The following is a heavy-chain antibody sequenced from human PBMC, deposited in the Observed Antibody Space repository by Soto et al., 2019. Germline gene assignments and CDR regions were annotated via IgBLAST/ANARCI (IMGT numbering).Heavy chain of an antibody. J-gene: IGHJ4*02. CDR2: IWYDGSNK. Sequence: GGSLRLSCAASGFTFSSYGMHWVRQAPGKGLEWVAVIWYDGSNKYYADSVKGRFTISRDNSKNTLYLQMNSLRAEDTAVYYCAKGKRRYDFWSGPDYWGQGTLVTVSS. CDR3: AKGKRRYDFWSGPDY. CDR1: GFTFSSYG. V-gene: IGHV3-30*02. D-gene: IGHD3-3*01.